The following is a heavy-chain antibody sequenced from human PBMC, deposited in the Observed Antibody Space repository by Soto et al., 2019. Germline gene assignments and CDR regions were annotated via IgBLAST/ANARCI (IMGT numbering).Heavy chain of an antibody. CDR1: GFSVSNNY. V-gene: IGHV3-66*01. J-gene: IGHJ4*02. D-gene: IGHD3-10*01. CDR2: IYSGGNI. CDR3: ARAYYGSRWGFYFDY. Sequence: GGSLRLSCAASGFSVSNNYLTWVRQAPGKGLEWVSVIYSGGNIYYADSVEGRFTISRDNSKNTLDLQMNSLRAEDTAVYYCARAYYGSRWGFYFDYWGQGTLVTVSS.